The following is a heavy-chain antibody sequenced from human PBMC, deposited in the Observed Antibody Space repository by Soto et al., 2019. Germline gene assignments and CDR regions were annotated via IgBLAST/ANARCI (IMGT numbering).Heavy chain of an antibody. V-gene: IGHV4-30-2*01. CDR1: GSSISSGTYS. CDR3: ARFSGSYLNFDY. D-gene: IGHD1-26*01. J-gene: IGHJ4*02. CDR2: IYQSGNT. Sequence: PSETLSLTCAVSGSSISSGTYSWSWIRQPPGKGLEWIGNIYQSGNTYYNPSLESRVTISVDRSKNQFSLKLTSVTAADTAVYYCARFSGSYLNFDYWGQGTLVTVSS.